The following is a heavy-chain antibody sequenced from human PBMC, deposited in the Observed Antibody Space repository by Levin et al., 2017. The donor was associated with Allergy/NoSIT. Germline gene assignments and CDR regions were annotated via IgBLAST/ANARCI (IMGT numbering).Heavy chain of an antibody. V-gene: IGHV3-64D*06. Sequence: PGGSLRLSCSASGFTFNTYSMHWVRQAPGKGLEYVSAISRNGTSTYYADSVKGRFTVSRDNSRDMLFLQMNNLGPEDTAMYYCLKNPAGKADWGQGTLVTVSS. D-gene: IGHD4-23*01. CDR1: GFTFNTYS. J-gene: IGHJ4*02. CDR2: ISRNGTST. CDR3: LKNPAGKAD.